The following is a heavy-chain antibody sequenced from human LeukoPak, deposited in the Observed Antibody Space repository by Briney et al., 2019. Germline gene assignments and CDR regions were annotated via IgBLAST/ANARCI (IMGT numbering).Heavy chain of an antibody. D-gene: IGHD3-10*01. CDR2: IYYSGST. CDR3: ARSDYYGTTPGEDY. V-gene: IGHV4-30-4*08. J-gene: IGHJ4*02. Sequence: SQTLSLTCTVSGGSISSGDYYWSWIRQPPGKGLEWIGYIYYSGSTYYNPSLKSRVTISVDTSKNQFSLKLSSVTAADTAVYYCARSDYYGTTPGEDYWGQGTLVTVSS. CDR1: GGSISSGDYY.